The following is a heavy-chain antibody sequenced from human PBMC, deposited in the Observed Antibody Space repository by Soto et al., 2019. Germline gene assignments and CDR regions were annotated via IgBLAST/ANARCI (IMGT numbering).Heavy chain of an antibody. CDR2: IYYSGST. D-gene: IGHD2-21*01. CDR1: GGSIRSGGYY. Sequence: SETLSHTCTVSGGSIRSGGYYWSWIRQHPGKGLEWIGYIYYSGSTYYNPSLKSRVTISVDTSKNQFSLKLSSVTAADTAVYYCARDGRYCGGDCYDNWFDPWGQGTLVTVSS. V-gene: IGHV4-31*03. J-gene: IGHJ5*02. CDR3: ARDGRYCGGDCYDNWFDP.